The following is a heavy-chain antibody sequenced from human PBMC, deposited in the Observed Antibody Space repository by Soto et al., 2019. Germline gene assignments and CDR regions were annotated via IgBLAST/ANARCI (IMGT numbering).Heavy chain of an antibody. Sequence: PSETLSLTCTVSYYSIGSTYYWGWIRQPPGKGLEWIGNIYHSGSTYYNPSLKSRVTMSVDTSKNQFSLKLSSVTAADTAVYSCPSPFYGHSAAYYFAMDVWGQGTTVTVSS. CDR3: PSPFYGHSAAYYFAMDV. CDR2: IYHSGST. J-gene: IGHJ6*02. V-gene: IGHV4-38-2*02. D-gene: IGHD4-17*01. CDR1: YYSIGSTYY.